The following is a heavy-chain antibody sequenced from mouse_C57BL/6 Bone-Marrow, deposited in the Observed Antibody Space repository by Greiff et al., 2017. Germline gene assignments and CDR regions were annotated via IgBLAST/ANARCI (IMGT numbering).Heavy chain of an antibody. CDR2: ISNGGGST. V-gene: IGHV5-12*01. CDR3: ARQGGNYGLYYFDY. CDR1: GFTFSDYY. Sequence: EVMLVESGGGLVQPGGSLKLSCAASGFTFSDYYMYWVRQTPEKRLEWVAYISNGGGSTYYPDTVKGRFTISRDNAKNTLYLQMSRLKSEDTAMYYCARQGGNYGLYYFDYWGQGTTLTVSS. D-gene: IGHD2-1*01. J-gene: IGHJ2*01.